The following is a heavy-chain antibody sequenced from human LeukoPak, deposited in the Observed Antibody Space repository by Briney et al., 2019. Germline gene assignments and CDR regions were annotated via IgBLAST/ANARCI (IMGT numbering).Heavy chain of an antibody. D-gene: IGHD2-15*01. V-gene: IGHV3-23*01. CDR3: AKGPCSGGSCYRFDY. CDR2: IRGSGGST. J-gene: IGHJ4*02. CDR1: GFTFSSYA. Sequence: GGSLRLSCAASGFTFSSYAMSCVRQAPGKGLEWGSAIRGSGGSTYYADSVKGRFTISRDNSKKQLSLQMNTVRAEDTAVYYCAKGPCSGGSCYRFDYWGQGTLVTVSS.